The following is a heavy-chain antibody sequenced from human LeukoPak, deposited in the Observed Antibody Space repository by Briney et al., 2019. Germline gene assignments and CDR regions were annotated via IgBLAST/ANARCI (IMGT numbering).Heavy chain of an antibody. Sequence: GGSLRLSCAASGFAFNNYAMSWVRQAPGKGLEWVSGISDSGGSTHYADSVKGRFTISRDNSKNTLYLRMNSLRAEDTAVYYCARAFTTDYWGQGTLVTVSS. CDR1: GFAFNNYA. CDR3: ARAFTTDY. D-gene: IGHD3-22*01. V-gene: IGHV3-23*01. J-gene: IGHJ4*02. CDR2: ISDSGGST.